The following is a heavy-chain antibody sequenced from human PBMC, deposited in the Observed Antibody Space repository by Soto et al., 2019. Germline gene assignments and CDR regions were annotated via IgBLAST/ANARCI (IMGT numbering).Heavy chain of an antibody. CDR2: IYYSGLP. D-gene: IGHD1-20*01. CDR1: GGSISSYY. J-gene: IGHJ6*02. CDR3: ARYKSNYYYGMDV. Sequence: QVQLQESGPGLVKPSETLSLTCTVSGGSISSYYWSWIRQPPGKGLEWIGYIYYSGLPNYNPSLKSRVTLSVDTSKNQFSLKLSSVTAADTAVYYCARYKSNYYYGMDVWGQGTTVTVSS. V-gene: IGHV4-59*01.